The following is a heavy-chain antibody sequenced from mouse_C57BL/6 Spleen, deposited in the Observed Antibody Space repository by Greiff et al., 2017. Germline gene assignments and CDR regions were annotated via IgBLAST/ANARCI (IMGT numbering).Heavy chain of an antibody. D-gene: IGHD2-1*01. J-gene: IGHJ3*01. CDR3: ARGVDYGNYVDLAWFAY. CDR2: INPNNGGT. Sequence: VQLQQSGPELVKPGASVKISCKASGYTFTDYYMNWVKQSHGKSLEWIGDINPNNGGTSYNQKFKGKATLPVDTSSSTAYMELRSLPSEDSAVYYCARGVDYGNYVDLAWFAYWGQGTLVTVSA. CDR1: GYTFTDYY. V-gene: IGHV1-26*01.